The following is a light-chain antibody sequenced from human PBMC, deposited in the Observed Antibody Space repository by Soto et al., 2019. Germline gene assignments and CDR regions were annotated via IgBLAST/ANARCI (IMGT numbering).Light chain of an antibody. CDR2: DAS. V-gene: IGKV3-15*01. CDR1: QNIRSS. J-gene: IGKJ2*01. CDR3: QQYDIWPPYT. Sequence: EVEMTQPPASLSASPGEMVTLSCRASQNIRSSLAWYQQRPGQAPRLIIYDASTRATGIPPRFSGGGSGTEFTVTISSLQSEDFAIYYCQQYDIWPPYTFGQGTKVDIK.